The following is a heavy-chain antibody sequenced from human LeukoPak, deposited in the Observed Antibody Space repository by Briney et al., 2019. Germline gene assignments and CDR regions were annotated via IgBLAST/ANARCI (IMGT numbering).Heavy chain of an antibody. V-gene: IGHV1-2*02. J-gene: IGHJ5*02. CDR1: GYTFTGYY. CDR2: INPNSGGT. Sequence: ASVKVSCKASGYTFTGYYMHWVRQAPGQGLEWMGWINPNSGGTNYAQKFQGRVTMTRDTSISTAYMELSRLRSDDTAVYYCARSYYDFWSGYHWFDPWGQGTLVTVSS. D-gene: IGHD3-3*01. CDR3: ARSYYDFWSGYHWFDP.